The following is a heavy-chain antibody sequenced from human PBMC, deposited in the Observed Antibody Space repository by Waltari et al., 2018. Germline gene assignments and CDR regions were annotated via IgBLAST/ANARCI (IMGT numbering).Heavy chain of an antibody. CDR3: ARGPGYCTGGVCYRNWFDP. Sequence: QVQLQQWGAGLLKPSETLSLTCAVYGGSFSGYYWSWIRQPPGKGLEWIGEINHSGSTNYNPSRKSRVTISVDTSKNQFSLKLSSVTAADTAVYYCARGPGYCTGGVCYRNWFDPWGQGTLVTVSS. CDR1: GGSFSGYY. D-gene: IGHD2-8*02. CDR2: INHSGST. J-gene: IGHJ5*02. V-gene: IGHV4-34*01.